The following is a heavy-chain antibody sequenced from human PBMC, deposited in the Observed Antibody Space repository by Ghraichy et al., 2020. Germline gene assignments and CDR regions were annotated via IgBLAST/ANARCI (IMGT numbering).Heavy chain of an antibody. Sequence: ASVKVSCKASGYTFISYYMHWVRQAPGQGIEWMGIINPSGGSTTYAQKFQGRVSMTRDTSTSTVYMELSSLRSEDTAVYHCARDVGYGMDVWGEGTTVTVSS. CDR1: GYTFISYY. J-gene: IGHJ6*04. D-gene: IGHD3-10*01. CDR2: INPSGGST. CDR3: ARDVGYGMDV. V-gene: IGHV1-46*01.